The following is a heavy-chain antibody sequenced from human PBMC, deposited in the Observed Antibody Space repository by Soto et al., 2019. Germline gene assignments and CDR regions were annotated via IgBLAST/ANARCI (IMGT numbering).Heavy chain of an antibody. Sequence: GASVKVSCKASGYTFTSYGINWVRQAPGQGLEWMGWISAYNGNTNYAQKLQGRVTMTTDTSTSTAYMELRSLRSDDTAVYYCARVPRSDCSGGSCSLALRFDPWGQGTLVTVSS. D-gene: IGHD2-15*01. CDR1: GYTFTSYG. CDR3: ARVPRSDCSGGSCSLALRFDP. CDR2: ISAYNGNT. V-gene: IGHV1-18*01. J-gene: IGHJ5*02.